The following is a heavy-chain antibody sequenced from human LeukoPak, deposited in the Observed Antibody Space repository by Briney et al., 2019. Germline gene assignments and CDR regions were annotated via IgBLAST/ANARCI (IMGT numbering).Heavy chain of an antibody. J-gene: IGHJ5*02. D-gene: IGHD6-6*01. V-gene: IGHV1-69*05. CDR2: IIPIFGTA. CDR1: GGTFSSYA. CDR3: ASESSDSSSSHRFDP. Sequence: GASVKVSCKASGGTFSSYAISWVRHAPGQGLEWMGGIIPIFGTANYAQKFQGRVTITTDESTSTAYMELSSLRSEDTAVDYCASESSDSSSSHRFDPWGQGTLVTVSS.